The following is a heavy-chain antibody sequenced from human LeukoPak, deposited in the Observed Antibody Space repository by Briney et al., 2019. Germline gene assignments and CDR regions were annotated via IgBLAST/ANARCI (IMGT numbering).Heavy chain of an antibody. D-gene: IGHD4-11*01. CDR1: GGSFSGYY. Sequence: PSETLSLTCAVYGGSFSGYYWSWIRQPPGKGLEWIGEINHSGSTNYNPSLKSRVTISVDTSKNQFSLKLSSVTAADTAVYYCARDPNSNHFDYWGQGTLVTVSS. V-gene: IGHV4-34*01. CDR3: ARDPNSNHFDY. CDR2: INHSGST. J-gene: IGHJ4*02.